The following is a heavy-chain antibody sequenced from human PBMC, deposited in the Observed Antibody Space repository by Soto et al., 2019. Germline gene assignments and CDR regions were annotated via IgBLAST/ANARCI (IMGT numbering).Heavy chain of an antibody. CDR3: AGSSSAMSADY. CDR1: VYTFTSYA. D-gene: IGHD6-6*01. Sequence: ASVKVSCKASVYTFTSYAMHWVRQAPGQRLEWMGWINAGNGNTKCSQKFQGRVTITRDTSASTAYMELSSLRSEDTAVYYCAGSSSAMSADYWGQGTLVTVSS. CDR2: INAGNGNT. J-gene: IGHJ4*02. V-gene: IGHV1-3*01.